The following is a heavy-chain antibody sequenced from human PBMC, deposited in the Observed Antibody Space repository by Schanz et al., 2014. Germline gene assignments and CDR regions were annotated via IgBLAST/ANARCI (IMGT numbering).Heavy chain of an antibody. V-gene: IGHV3-23*04. CDR2: ISHSGGSK. J-gene: IGHJ6*02. Sequence: EVQLVESGGYLVQPGGSLRLSCSASGFTFRDYYMSWIRQAPGKGLEWVSSISHSGGSKYYADSVKGRFTISRDNSENTLYLQMNSLSADDTAVFYCAKGMGYCSGGTCYDYYYYGLDVWGQGTTVTVSS. D-gene: IGHD2-15*01. CDR3: AKGMGYCSGGTCYDYYYYGLDV. CDR1: GFTFRDYY.